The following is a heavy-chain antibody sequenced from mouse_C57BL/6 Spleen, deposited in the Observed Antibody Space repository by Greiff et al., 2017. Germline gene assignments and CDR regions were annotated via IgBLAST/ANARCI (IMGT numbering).Heavy chain of an antibody. CDR2: IYPGSGNT. CDR3: AREDYYEDY. D-gene: IGHD1-1*01. Sequence: LVESGPELVKPGASVKISCKASGYSFTSYYIHWVKQRPGQGLEWIGWIYPGSGNTKYNEKFKGKATLTADTSSSTAYMQLSSLTSEDSAVYYCAREDYYEDYWGQGTTLTVSS. V-gene: IGHV1-66*01. J-gene: IGHJ2*01. CDR1: GYSFTSYY.